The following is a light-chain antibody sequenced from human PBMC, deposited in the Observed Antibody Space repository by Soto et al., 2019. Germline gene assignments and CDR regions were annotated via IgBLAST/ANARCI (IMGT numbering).Light chain of an antibody. Sequence: QSVLTQPPSASGTPGQRVTISCSGSSSNIGSNYVYWYQQLPGTARKLLIYRNNQRPSRVPDRFSGSKSGTSASLAISGLRSEDEADYYCAAWDDSLSGSYVFGTGTKLTVL. CDR1: SSNIGSNY. CDR3: AAWDDSLSGSYV. J-gene: IGLJ1*01. CDR2: RNN. V-gene: IGLV1-47*01.